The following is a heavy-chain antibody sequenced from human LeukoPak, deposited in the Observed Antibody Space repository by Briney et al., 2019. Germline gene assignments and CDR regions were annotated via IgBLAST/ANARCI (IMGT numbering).Heavy chain of an antibody. V-gene: IGHV3-53*04. CDR2: IYSGGST. Sequence: GGSLRLSCAASGFTVSSNYMSWVRQAPGKGLEWVSVIYSGGSTYYADSVKGRFTISRHNSKNTLYLQMNSLRAEDTAVYYCARAGQRIAAAGYFDYWGQGTLVTASS. CDR3: ARAGQRIAAAGYFDY. CDR1: GFTVSSNY. J-gene: IGHJ4*02. D-gene: IGHD6-13*01.